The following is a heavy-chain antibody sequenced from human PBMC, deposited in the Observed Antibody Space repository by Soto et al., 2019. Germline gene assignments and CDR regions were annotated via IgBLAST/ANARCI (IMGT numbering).Heavy chain of an antibody. V-gene: IGHV4-30-4*01. CDR1: GGSISSGDYY. J-gene: IGHJ3*02. CDR2: IYYSGST. Sequence: SETLSLTCTVSGGSISSGDYYWSWIRQPPGKGLEWIGYIYYSGSTYYNPSLKSRVTISVDTSKNQFSLKLSSVTAADTAVYYCARASRGYYDSSGYYYEGPGPAFDIWGQGTMVTVSS. CDR3: ARASRGYYDSSGYYYEGPGPAFDI. D-gene: IGHD3-22*01.